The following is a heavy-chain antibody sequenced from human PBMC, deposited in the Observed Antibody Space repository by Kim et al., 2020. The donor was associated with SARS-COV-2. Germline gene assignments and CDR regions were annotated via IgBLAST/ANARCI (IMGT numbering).Heavy chain of an antibody. CDR2: VNPSNGNT. CDR1: GYTFTSYA. J-gene: IGHJ4*02. Sequence: ASVKVSCKASGYTFTSYAIQWVRQATGQGLEWMGWVNPSNGNTEYSQKFQGRVTMTRDTATSTAYMELSSLRSEDTAVYYCASGPSGWYDYWGQGPLVTVSS. CDR3: ASGPSGWYDY. D-gene: IGHD6-19*01. V-gene: IGHV1-8*02.